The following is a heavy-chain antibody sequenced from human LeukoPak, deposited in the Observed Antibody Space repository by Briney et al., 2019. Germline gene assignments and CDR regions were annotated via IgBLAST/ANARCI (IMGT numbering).Heavy chain of an antibody. D-gene: IGHD2-2*01. J-gene: IGHJ4*02. CDR1: GFTFSSHA. CDR2: ISSDGDST. Sequence: GGSLRLSCSASGFTFSSHAMHWVRRTPGKGLEYVSGISSDGDSTYYADSVKGRFIISRENSKNTLYLQMNSLRAEDTAVYYCAKGPGGVVVPAAMYRDYWGQGTLVTVSS. V-gene: IGHV3-64*04. CDR3: AKGPGGVVVPAAMYRDY.